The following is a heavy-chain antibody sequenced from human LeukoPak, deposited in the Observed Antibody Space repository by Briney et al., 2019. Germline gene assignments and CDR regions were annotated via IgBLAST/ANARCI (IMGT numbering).Heavy chain of an antibody. CDR3: ARTTQYYYYMDV. CDR1: GGSISSYY. V-gene: IGHV4-59*01. J-gene: IGHJ6*03. D-gene: IGHD1-1*01. Sequence: SETLSLTCTVSGGSISSYYWSWIRHPPGKGLEWIGYIYYSGSTNYNPSLKSRVTISVDTSKNQFSLKLSSVTAADTAVYYCARTTQYYYYMDVWGKGTTVTVSS. CDR2: IYYSGST.